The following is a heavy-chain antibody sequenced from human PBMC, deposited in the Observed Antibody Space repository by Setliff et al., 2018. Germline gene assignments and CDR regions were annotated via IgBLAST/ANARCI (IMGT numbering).Heavy chain of an antibody. D-gene: IGHD3-3*01. V-gene: IGHV1-69*05. CDR3: ARAGTTIFGVVTPPNYGMDV. CDR2: IIPIFGTA. Sequence: SVKVSCKASGGTFSSYAISWVRQAPGQGLEWMGGIIPIFGTANYAQKFQGRVTITTDESTSTAYMELSSLRSEDTAVYYCARAGTTIFGVVTPPNYGMDVWGQGTTVTVSS. CDR1: GGTFSSYA. J-gene: IGHJ6*02.